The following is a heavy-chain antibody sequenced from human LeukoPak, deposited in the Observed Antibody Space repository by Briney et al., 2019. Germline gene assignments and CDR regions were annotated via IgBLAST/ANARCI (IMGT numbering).Heavy chain of an antibody. D-gene: IGHD1-26*01. V-gene: IGHV3-23*01. Sequence: GGSLRLSCAASGFTFNSYAMSWVPQAPEKGREWVSTISGSGGGTYYADSVKGRSTISRDDSKNTLYLQMNSLRAEDTAVYYCAKDLGRYRNNYFDYWGQGTLVTVST. J-gene: IGHJ4*02. CDR3: AKDLGRYRNNYFDY. CDR2: ISGSGGGT. CDR1: GFTFNSYA.